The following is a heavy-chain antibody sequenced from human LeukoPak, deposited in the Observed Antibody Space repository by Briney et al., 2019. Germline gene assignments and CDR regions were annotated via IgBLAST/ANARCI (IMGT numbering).Heavy chain of an antibody. Sequence: GGSLRLSCAASGFTFSRYAMSWVRQAPGKGLEWVSAISGSGGSTYYADSVKGRFTISRDNSKNTLYLQMNSLRAEDTAVYYCAKDGSWPPHNWFDLWGQGTLVTVSS. J-gene: IGHJ5*02. V-gene: IGHV3-23*01. CDR2: ISGSGGST. CDR1: GFTFSRYA. D-gene: IGHD6-13*01. CDR3: AKDGSWPPHNWFDL.